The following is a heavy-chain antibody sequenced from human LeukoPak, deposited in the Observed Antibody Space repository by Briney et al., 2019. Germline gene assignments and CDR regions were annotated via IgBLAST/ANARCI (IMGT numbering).Heavy chain of an antibody. V-gene: IGHV4-34*01. CDR3: ARHRLASWFDP. J-gene: IGHJ5*02. CDR1: GGSFSGYY. CDR2: INRGGST. Sequence: SETLSLTCAVYGGSFSGYYWTWIRQPPGKGLEWIGEINRGGSTVYNPSLTSRVTISVDTSKNQFSLKLSSVTAADTAVYYCARHRLASWFDPWGQGTLVTVSS. D-gene: IGHD6-25*01.